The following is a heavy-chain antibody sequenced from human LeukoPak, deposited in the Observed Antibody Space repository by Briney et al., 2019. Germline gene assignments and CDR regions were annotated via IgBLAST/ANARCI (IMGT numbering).Heavy chain of an antibody. CDR3: ARSDYDFWSGYSFGWFDP. V-gene: IGHV4-59*01. J-gene: IGHJ5*02. CDR1: GGSISSYY. CDR2: IYYSGST. Sequence: PSETLSLTCTVSGGSISSYYWSWIRQPPGKGLEWIGYIYYSGSTNYNPSLKSRVTISVDTSKNQFSLKLSSVTAADTAVYYCARSDYDFWSGYSFGWFDPWGQGTLVTVSS. D-gene: IGHD3-3*01.